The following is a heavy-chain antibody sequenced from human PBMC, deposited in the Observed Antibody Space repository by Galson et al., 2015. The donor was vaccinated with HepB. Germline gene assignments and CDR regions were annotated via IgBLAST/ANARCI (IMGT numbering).Heavy chain of an antibody. J-gene: IGHJ4*02. V-gene: IGHV4-34*01. CDR3: ARGGNYVWGSYRW. D-gene: IGHD3-16*02. CDR2: INHSGST. Sequence: SETLSLTCAVYGGSFSGYYWSWIRQPPGKGLEWIGEINHSGSTNYNPSLKSRVTISVDTSKNQFSLKLSSVTAADTAVYYCARGGNYVWGSYRWWGQGTLVTVSS. CDR1: GGSFSGYY.